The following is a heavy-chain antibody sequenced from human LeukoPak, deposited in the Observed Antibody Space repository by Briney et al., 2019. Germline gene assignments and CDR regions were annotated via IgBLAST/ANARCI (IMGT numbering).Heavy chain of an antibody. V-gene: IGHV3-23*01. CDR2: ISGSGGST. CDR1: GFTFSSYA. D-gene: IGHD3-10*01. J-gene: IGHJ6*03. CDR3: ASLPITMVRGVPHMDV. Sequence: GGPLRLSCAASGFTFSSYAMSWVRQAPGKGLEGVSAISGSGGSTYYADSVKGRFTISRDNSKNTLYLQMNSLRAEDTAVYYCASLPITMVRGVPHMDVWGKGTTVTVSS.